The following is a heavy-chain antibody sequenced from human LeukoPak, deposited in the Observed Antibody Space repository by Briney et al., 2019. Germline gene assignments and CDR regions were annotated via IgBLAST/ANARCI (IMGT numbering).Heavy chain of an antibody. CDR1: GFTFSNYA. V-gene: IGHV3-30-3*01. CDR2: ISYDGSNK. J-gene: IGHJ6*02. CDR3: ARDIVVVTAITRRYYYYYGMDV. D-gene: IGHD2-21*02. Sequence: GASLRLSCAASGFTFSNYAMSWVRQAPGKGLEWVAVISYDGSNKYYADSVKGRFTISRDNSKNTLYLQMNSLRAEDTAVYYCARDIVVVTAITRRYYYYYGMDVWGQGTTVTVSS.